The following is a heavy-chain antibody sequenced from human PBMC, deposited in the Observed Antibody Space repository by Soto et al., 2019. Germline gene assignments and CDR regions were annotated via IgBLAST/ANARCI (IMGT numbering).Heavy chain of an antibody. Sequence: PGGSLRLSCAASGFTFSSYWMSWVRQAPGKGLEWVANIKQDGSEKYYVDSVKGRFTISRDNAKNSLYLQMNSLRAEDTAVYYCARDKDYDYVWGSYRYPLLYWGQGTLVTVSS. CDR3: ARDKDYDYVWGSYRYPLLY. CDR2: IKQDGSEK. J-gene: IGHJ4*02. CDR1: GFTFSSYW. D-gene: IGHD3-16*02. V-gene: IGHV3-7*01.